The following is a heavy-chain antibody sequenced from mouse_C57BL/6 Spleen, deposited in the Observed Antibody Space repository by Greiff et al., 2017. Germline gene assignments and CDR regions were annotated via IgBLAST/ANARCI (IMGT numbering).Heavy chain of an antibody. CDR2: IHPNSGSI. CDR3: ARDYGSSYGY. J-gene: IGHJ2*01. Sequence: VQLQQPGAELVKPGASVQLSCKASGYTFTSYWMHWVKQRPGQGLEWIGMIHPNSGSINYTEKFKSKATLTVDKSSSTAYMQLSRLTSEDSAVYYCARDYGSSYGYWGQGTTLTVSS. D-gene: IGHD1-1*01. CDR1: GYTFTSYW. V-gene: IGHV1-64*01.